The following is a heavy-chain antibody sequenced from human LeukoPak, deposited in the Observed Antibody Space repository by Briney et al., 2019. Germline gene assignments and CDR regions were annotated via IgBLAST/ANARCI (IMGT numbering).Heavy chain of an antibody. CDR3: ATPTLRGDLTHFDY. CDR2: FDPEDGET. CDR1: GYTLTELS. J-gene: IGHJ4*02. Sequence: ASVKVSCKVSGYTLTELSMHWVRQAPGKGLEWMGGFDPEDGETIYAQKFQGRVTMTEDTSTDTAYMELSSLRSEDTAVYYCATPTLRGDLTHFDYWGQGTLVTVSP. V-gene: IGHV1-24*01. D-gene: IGHD3-10*01.